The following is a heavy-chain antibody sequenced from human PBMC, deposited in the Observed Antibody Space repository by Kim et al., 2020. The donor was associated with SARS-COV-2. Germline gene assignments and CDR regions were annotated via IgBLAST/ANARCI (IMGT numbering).Heavy chain of an antibody. Sequence: ASVKVSRKASGYTFTSYAMHWVRQAPGQRLEWMGWINAGNGNTKYSQKFQGRVTITRDTSASTAYMELSSLRSEDTAVYYCARDSSGYSDYYYYYGMDVWGQGTTVTVSS. D-gene: IGHD3-22*01. CDR2: INAGNGNT. V-gene: IGHV1-3*01. J-gene: IGHJ6*02. CDR1: GYTFTSYA. CDR3: ARDSSGYSDYYYYYGMDV.